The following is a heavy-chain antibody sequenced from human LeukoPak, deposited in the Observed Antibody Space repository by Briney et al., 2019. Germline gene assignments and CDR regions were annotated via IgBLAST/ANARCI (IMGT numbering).Heavy chain of an antibody. CDR2: ISWNSGSI. Sequence: GGSLRLSCAASGFTFDDYAMHWVRQAPGKGLEWVSGISWNSGSIGYADSVKGRFTISRDNAKNSLYLQMNSLRAEDTALYYCAKAVYSSSWSYFDYWGQGTLVTVSS. J-gene: IGHJ4*02. V-gene: IGHV3-9*01. D-gene: IGHD6-13*01. CDR3: AKAVYSSSWSYFDY. CDR1: GFTFDDYA.